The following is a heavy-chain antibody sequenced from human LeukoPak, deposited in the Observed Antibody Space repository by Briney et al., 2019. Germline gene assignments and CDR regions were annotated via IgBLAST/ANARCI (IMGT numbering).Heavy chain of an antibody. CDR1: GGSFSVYY. CDR2: INHSGGT. CDR3: ARVPLYGVIAAAGPSDY. J-gene: IGHJ4*02. V-gene: IGHV4-34*01. Sequence: SETLSLTCAVYGGSFSVYYWSWVRQPPGKGRGWIGEINHSGGTNYNPSLKSRVTISVDTSKNQFSLKLSSVTAADTAVYYCARVPLYGVIAAAGPSDYWGQGTLVTVSS. D-gene: IGHD6-13*01.